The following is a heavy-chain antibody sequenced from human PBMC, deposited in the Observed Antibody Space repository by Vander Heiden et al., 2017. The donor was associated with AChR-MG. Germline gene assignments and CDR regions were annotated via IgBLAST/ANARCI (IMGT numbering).Heavy chain of an antibody. V-gene: IGHV4-34*01. J-gene: IGHJ4*02. CDR2: INHSGRT. CDR1: GGSFSGYW. D-gene: IGHD3-22*01. CDR3: ARGPPEHYESGGYYYFDY. Sequence: QVQLQQWGAGLLKPSETLSLTCAVHGGSFSGYWWSWIRQPPGGGLEWIGEINHSGRTNYNPSLKSRVTISVDTSKNQFSLKLNSVTAADTAVYYCARGPPEHYESGGYYYFDYWGQGTLVTVSS.